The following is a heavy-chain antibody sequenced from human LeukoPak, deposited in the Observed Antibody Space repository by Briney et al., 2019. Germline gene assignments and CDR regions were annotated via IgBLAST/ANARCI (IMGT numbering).Heavy chain of an antibody. CDR3: ARNTHENYNILTGQNGWFDP. V-gene: IGHV4-39*01. J-gene: IGHJ5*02. CDR1: GGSVSSSNYY. D-gene: IGHD3-9*01. Sequence: PSETLSLNCAVSGGSVSSSNYYWGWIRQPPGKGLEWIGSIYYSGSTYYNPSLKSRVTISVDSSKNQFSLKLTSVTAADTAVYYCARNTHENYNILTGQNGWFDPWGQGTLVTVSS. CDR2: IYYSGST.